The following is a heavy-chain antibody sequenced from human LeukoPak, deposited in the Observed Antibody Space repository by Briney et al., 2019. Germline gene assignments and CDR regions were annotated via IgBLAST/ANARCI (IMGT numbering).Heavy chain of an antibody. CDR1: GGSISGYY. D-gene: IGHD5-24*01. CDR3: ASRDGYNYPFDY. J-gene: IGHJ4*02. CDR2: IYYSGST. V-gene: IGHV4-59*01. Sequence: SETLSLTCTVSGGSISGYYWSWIRQPPGKGLEWIGYIYYSGSTSYNPSLKSRVTISVDTSKNQFSLKLSSVTAADTAVYYCASRDGYNYPFDYWGQGTLVTVSS.